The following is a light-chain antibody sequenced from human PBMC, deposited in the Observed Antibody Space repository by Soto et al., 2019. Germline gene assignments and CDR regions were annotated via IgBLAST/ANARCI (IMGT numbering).Light chain of an antibody. Sequence: DIQMTQSPSSVSASVGDRVSITCRASQGISNWLAWYQQKPGRAPKLLIYTGSSLQSGVPSRFSGTGSGTDFTLTNSSLQPEDGATYYWQQANSFPLTFGGGTKVEIK. J-gene: IGKJ4*01. CDR3: QQANSFPLT. V-gene: IGKV1-12*01. CDR1: QGISNW. CDR2: TGS.